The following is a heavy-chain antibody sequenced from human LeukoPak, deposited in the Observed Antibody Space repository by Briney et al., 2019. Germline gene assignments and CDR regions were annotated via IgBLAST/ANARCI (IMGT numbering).Heavy chain of an antibody. V-gene: IGHV4-39*01. D-gene: IGHD3-10*01. CDR2: IYYSRST. CDR3: ARRKGFGEGYFDS. Sequence: SDTLSLTCTVSGGSISNTLYYWAWIRQPPGKGLEAMGSIYYSRSTYYSPSLKSRVTISVDTSKNQFSLKLTSVPAADTAVYYCARRKGFGEGYFDSWGQGTLVTVSS. CDR1: GGSISNTLYY. J-gene: IGHJ4*02.